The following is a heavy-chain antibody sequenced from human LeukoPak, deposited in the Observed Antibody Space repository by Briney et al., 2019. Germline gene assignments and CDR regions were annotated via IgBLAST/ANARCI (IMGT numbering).Heavy chain of an antibody. D-gene: IGHD4-17*01. CDR3: AAAINPLGDYLFDY. Sequence: SVWVSCKASGFTFTSSAVQWVRQARGQRLEWIGWIVVGSGNTNYAQKFQERVTITRDMSTSTAYMELSSLRSEDTAVYYCAAAINPLGDYLFDYWGQGTLVTVSS. CDR1: GFTFTSSA. CDR2: IVVGSGNT. V-gene: IGHV1-58*01. J-gene: IGHJ4*02.